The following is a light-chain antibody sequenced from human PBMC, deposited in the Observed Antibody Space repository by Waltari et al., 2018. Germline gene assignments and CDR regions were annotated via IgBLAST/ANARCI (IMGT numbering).Light chain of an antibody. CDR3: CSYAGANTYV. V-gene: IGLV2-23*02. CDR1: SSDVGGYTL. Sequence: QSDLTTPASVSGSPVQSITVSCTGTSSDVGGYTLVLWYQHHPPKAPKLMIYEVSKRPSGVSNRFSGSKSGNTASLTISGLQPEDEADYYCCSYAGANTYVFGSGTKVTVL. CDR2: EVS. J-gene: IGLJ1*01.